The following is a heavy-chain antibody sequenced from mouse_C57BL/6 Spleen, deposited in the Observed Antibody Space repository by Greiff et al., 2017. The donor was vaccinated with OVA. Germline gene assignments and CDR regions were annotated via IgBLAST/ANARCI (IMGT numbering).Heavy chain of an antibody. CDR3: AREEDSSGSFAY. Sequence: VQLQQSGPELVKPGASVKMSCKASGYTFTDYNMHWVKQSHGKSLEWIGYINPNNGGTSYNQKFKGKATLTVNKSSSTAYMELRSLTSEDSAVYYCAREEDSSGSFAYWGQGTLVTVSA. J-gene: IGHJ3*01. D-gene: IGHD3-2*02. V-gene: IGHV1-22*01. CDR2: INPNNGGT. CDR1: GYTFTDYN.